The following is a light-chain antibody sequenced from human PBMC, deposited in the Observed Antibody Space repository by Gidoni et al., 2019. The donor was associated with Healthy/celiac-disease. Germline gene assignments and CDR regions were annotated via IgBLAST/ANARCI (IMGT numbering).Light chain of an antibody. V-gene: IGKV1-5*01. Sequence: DIQMTQSPSTLSASVGDRVTITCRASQSISSWLAWYQQKPGKAPKLLIYDASSLESGVPSRFSGSGSGTEFTLTISSLQPDDFATYYCQQYNSYPLVTFXPXTKVDIK. CDR2: DAS. CDR3: QQYNSYPLVT. CDR1: QSISSW. J-gene: IGKJ3*01.